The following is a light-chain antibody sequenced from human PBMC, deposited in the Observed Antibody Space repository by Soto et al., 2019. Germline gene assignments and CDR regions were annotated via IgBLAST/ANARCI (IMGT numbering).Light chain of an antibody. CDR2: GAS. CDR1: QSVSSN. Sequence: EIVMSQSPATLSVSPGERATLSCRASQSVSSNLAWYQQKPGQAPRLLIYGASTRATGIPARFSGSGSGTDFTLTISRLAPEDFAVYYCHQYGSSPQTFGQGTKVDI. CDR3: HQYGSSPQT. V-gene: IGKV3-15*01. J-gene: IGKJ1*01.